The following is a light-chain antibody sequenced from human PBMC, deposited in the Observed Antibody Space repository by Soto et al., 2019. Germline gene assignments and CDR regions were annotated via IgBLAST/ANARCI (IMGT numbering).Light chain of an antibody. Sequence: DIQMTQSPSTMSASVGDRITITCRASQSISIWLAWYQQTPGKAPKILIYDASHLESGVPSRFSGSGSGTEFTLTISSLQPDDFATYYCQQYNGYSTWTFGQGTRVEIK. J-gene: IGKJ1*01. CDR1: QSISIW. CDR3: QQYNGYSTWT. V-gene: IGKV1-5*01. CDR2: DAS.